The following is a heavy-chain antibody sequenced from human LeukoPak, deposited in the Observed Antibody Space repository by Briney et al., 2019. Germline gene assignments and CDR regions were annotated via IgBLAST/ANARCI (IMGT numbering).Heavy chain of an antibody. CDR2: INRNSASI. CDR1: GFTFDDYA. Sequence: SGGSLRLSCAASGFTFDDYAMHWVRQAPGKGLEWVAGINRNSASIGYAGSVKGRFTISRDNAKNSLYLQMNSLRAEDTALYYCAKDDYNGSVDYWGQGTLVTVSS. CDR3: AKDDYNGSVDY. D-gene: IGHD4-4*01. J-gene: IGHJ4*02. V-gene: IGHV3-9*01.